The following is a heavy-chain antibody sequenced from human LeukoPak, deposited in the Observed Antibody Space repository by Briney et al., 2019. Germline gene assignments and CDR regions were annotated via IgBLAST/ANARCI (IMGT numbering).Heavy chain of an antibody. V-gene: IGHV4-59*12. CDR2: IYYSGST. J-gene: IGHJ4*02. CDR1: GDSMRSYY. CDR3: ARSGTSGSDPLLFDS. Sequence: SETLSLTCTVAGDSMRSYYWGWIRQSPGKGLEWIGYIYYSGSTTYNPSLSGRVNISIDTSENQFSLTLTSVTAADSALYFCARSGTSGSDPLLFDSWGQGTPVTVSP. D-gene: IGHD1-7*01.